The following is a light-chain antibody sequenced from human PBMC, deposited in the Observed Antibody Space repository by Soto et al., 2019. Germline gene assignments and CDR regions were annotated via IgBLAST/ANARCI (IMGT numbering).Light chain of an antibody. J-gene: IGKJ2*01. CDR1: QSITYW. CDR3: QQYHSFSFT. CDR2: DVF. Sequence: DIQMTQSPSSLSASVGDRVTITCRASQSITYWLAWYQQKPGRASKLLIYDVFNLQSGVPSRFSGSGSGTKFTLTISSLQPDDSATYYCQQYHSFSFTFGQGTKVDIK. V-gene: IGKV1-5*01.